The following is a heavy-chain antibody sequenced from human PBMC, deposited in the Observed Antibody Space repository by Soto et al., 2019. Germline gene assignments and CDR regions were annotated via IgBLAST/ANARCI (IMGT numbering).Heavy chain of an antibody. Sequence: ASVKASCKASGYTFNGYYMNRVRKAHGQGLEWMGWIIPNSGGTCYAQKFQGRVTMTRGTSISTAYMELSRLRSDDTAVSYCASRPSVLWVPAVVYWGQGPLVTVSS. D-gene: IGHD2-2*01. CDR1: GYTFNGYY. CDR3: ASRPSVLWVPAVVY. J-gene: IGHJ4*02. CDR2: IIPNSGGT. V-gene: IGHV1-2*02.